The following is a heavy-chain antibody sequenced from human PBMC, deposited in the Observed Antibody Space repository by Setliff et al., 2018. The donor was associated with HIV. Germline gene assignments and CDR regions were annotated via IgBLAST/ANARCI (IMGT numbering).Heavy chain of an antibody. Sequence: SETLSLTCTVSGGSISSGTSYWSWIRQPAGKGLEWMGRIYTSGSTNYNPSLKSRVSISVDTSKNRFSLKLSPVTAADTAVYYCARETYDYVWGTYRYRPRHFDYWGQGTLVTVSS. CDR2: IYTSGST. CDR1: GGSISSGTSY. CDR3: ARETYDYVWGTYRYRPRHFDY. V-gene: IGHV4-61*02. J-gene: IGHJ4*02. D-gene: IGHD3-16*02.